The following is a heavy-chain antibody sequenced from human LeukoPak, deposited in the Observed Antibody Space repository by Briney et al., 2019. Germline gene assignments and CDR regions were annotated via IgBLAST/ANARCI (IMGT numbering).Heavy chain of an antibody. D-gene: IGHD6-19*01. CDR1: GGSFSRYY. V-gene: IGHV4-34*01. CDR3: ARLSFGQWLGNYYYYYYMDV. Sequence: PSETLSLTCAVYGGSFSRYYWTWIRQPPGKGLEWIGEINHSGSANYNPSLKSRITISVDASKSQFSLRLSSVTAADTAVYYCARLSFGQWLGNYYYYYYMDVWGKGTTVTISS. J-gene: IGHJ6*03. CDR2: INHSGSA.